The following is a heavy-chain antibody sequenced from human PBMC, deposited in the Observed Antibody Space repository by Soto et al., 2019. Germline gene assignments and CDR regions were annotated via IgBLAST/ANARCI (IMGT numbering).Heavy chain of an antibody. J-gene: IGHJ4*02. CDR3: ARDGSERSWPFDY. V-gene: IGHV3-21*01. D-gene: IGHD6-13*01. CDR2: ISSSSSYI. CDR1: GFTFSSYA. Sequence: GGSLRLSCAASGFTFSSYAMSWVRQAPGKGLEWVSSISSSSSYIYYADSVKGRFTISRDNAKNSLYLQMNSLRAEDTAVYYCARDGSERSWPFDYWGQGTLVTVSS.